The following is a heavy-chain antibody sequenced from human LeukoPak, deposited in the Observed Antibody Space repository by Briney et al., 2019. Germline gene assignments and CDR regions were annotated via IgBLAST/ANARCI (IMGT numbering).Heavy chain of an antibody. CDR2: IKHDGSEK. Sequence: SGGSLRLSCAASGFTFSDYYMSWIRQAPGKGLEWVANIKHDGSEKYYVDSVKGRFTISRDNGKNSLYVQMNSLSVEDTAVYYCATYSSLNAREFQHWGRGTPVIVPS. CDR3: ATYSSLNAREFQH. V-gene: IGHV3-7*01. J-gene: IGHJ1*01. D-gene: IGHD3-22*01. CDR1: GFTFSDYY.